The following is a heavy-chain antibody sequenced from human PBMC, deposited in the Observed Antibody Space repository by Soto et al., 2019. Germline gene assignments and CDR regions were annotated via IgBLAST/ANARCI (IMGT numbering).Heavy chain of an antibody. CDR1: GFTFSSSW. CDR3: VRAGLLASGDY. V-gene: IGHV3-74*01. CDR2: ISGDGGTT. J-gene: IGHJ4*02. Sequence: PGGSLRLSCAASGFTFSSSWMYWFRQAPGKGLVWVSGISGDGGTTTHADSVKGRFTISRDNAKNTLYLQMNSLRVEDTAVYYCVRAGLLASGDYWGQGTLVTVSS. D-gene: IGHD1-26*01.